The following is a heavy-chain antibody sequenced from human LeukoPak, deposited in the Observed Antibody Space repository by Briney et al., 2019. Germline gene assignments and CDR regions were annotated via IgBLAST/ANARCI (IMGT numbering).Heavy chain of an antibody. CDR1: GDSISNYA. J-gene: IGHJ4*02. V-gene: IGHV4-4*09. CDR2: IHTSGST. D-gene: IGHD3-10*01. Sequence: SETLSLACTVSGDSISNYAWSWVRQPPGKGLEWIGYIHTSGSTNFNPSLKSRVTISIESSGRRFSLRLTSVTAADTAAYYCARHSPPFFFGSGSQLTYFFDIWGLGTLVSVS. CDR3: ARHSPPFFFGSGSQLTYFFDI.